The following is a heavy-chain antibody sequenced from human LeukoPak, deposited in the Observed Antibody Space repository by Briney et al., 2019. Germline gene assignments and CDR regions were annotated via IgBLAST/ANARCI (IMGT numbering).Heavy chain of an antibody. D-gene: IGHD1-26*01. V-gene: IGHV1-46*01. CDR2: INPSGGST. CDR1: GYTFTSYD. J-gene: IGHJ4*02. Sequence: ASVKVSCKASGYTFTSYDINWVRQAPGQGLEWMGIINPSGGSTSYAQKFQGRVTMTRDTSTSTVYMELSSLGSEDTAVYYCAVASGSFDYWGQGTLVTVSS. CDR3: AVASGSFDY.